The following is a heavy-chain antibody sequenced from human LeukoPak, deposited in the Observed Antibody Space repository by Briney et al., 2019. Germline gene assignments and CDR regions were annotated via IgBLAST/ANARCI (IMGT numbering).Heavy chain of an antibody. V-gene: IGHV4-34*01. CDR3: ARSVRPNSGSYHTTPYFDH. D-gene: IGHD1-26*01. Sequence: PSETLSLICAVYGGSFSGYYWSWIRQPPGKGLEWIGEINHSGSTNYNPSPKSRVTISVDTSKNQFSLKLSSVTAADTAVYYCARSVRPNSGSYHTTPYFDHWGQGTLVTVSS. J-gene: IGHJ4*02. CDR1: GGSFSGYY. CDR2: INHSGST.